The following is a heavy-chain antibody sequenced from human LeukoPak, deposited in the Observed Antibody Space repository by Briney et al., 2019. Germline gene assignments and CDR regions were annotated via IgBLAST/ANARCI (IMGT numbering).Heavy chain of an antibody. CDR2: INPNSGGT. CDR3: ARDRGGSAAPFDY. J-gene: IGHJ4*02. V-gene: IGHV1-2*02. Sequence: ASVKVSCKASGYIFTGYYMHWVRQAPGQGLEWMGWINPNSGGTNYAQKFQGRVTMTRDTSISTAYMELSRLRSDDTAVYYCARDRGGSAAPFDYWGQGTLVTVSS. CDR1: GYIFTGYY. D-gene: IGHD3-10*01.